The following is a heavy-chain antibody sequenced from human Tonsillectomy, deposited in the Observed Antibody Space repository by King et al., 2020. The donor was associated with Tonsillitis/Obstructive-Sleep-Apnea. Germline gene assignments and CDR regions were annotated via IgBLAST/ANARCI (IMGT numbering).Heavy chain of an antibody. CDR3: AHRVGAKYFQN. V-gene: IGHV2-5*02. CDR2: ILWDDYK. D-gene: IGHD3-3*01. Sequence: TLQESGPTLVKPTQTLTLTCTFSGFSLSTSGVGVGWIRQPPGKALEWLALILWDDYKRYSPSLKSRLTITKDTSKNQVVLTLTNMDPVDTATYYCAHRVGAKYFQNWGQGTLITVSA. CDR1: GFSLSTSGVG. J-gene: IGHJ1*01.